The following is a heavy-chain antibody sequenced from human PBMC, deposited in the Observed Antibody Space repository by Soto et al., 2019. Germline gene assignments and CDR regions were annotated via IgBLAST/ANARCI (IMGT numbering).Heavy chain of an antibody. D-gene: IGHD6-6*01. CDR1: GGSFSGYY. CDR3: ARAIAARFSLQWGSWFRPQANDE. Sequence: SETLSLTCAVYGGSFSGYYWSWIRQPPGKGLEWIGEINHSGSTNYNPSLKSRVTISVDTSKNQFSLKLSSVTAADTAVYYCARAIAARFSLQWGSWFRPQANDEWGQGTLVTVSS. V-gene: IGHV4-34*01. CDR2: INHSGST. J-gene: IGHJ4*02.